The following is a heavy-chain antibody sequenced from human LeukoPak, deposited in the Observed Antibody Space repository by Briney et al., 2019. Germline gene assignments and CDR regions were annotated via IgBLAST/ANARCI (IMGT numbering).Heavy chain of an antibody. V-gene: IGHV3-21*01. CDR3: ARGDWFDP. Sequence: GGSPRLSCAASGFTFSSYYMNWVRQAPGKGLEWVSSISGSSSYIYYADSVKGRFTISRDNSKNTLYLQMNSLRAEDTAVYYCARGDWFDPWGQGTLVTVSS. CDR1: GFTFSSYY. J-gene: IGHJ5*02. CDR2: ISGSSSYI.